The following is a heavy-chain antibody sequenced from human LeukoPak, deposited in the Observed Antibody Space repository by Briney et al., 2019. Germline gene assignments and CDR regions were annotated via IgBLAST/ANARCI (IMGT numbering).Heavy chain of an antibody. J-gene: IGHJ4*02. V-gene: IGHV3-23*01. CDR2: IRQSDGRT. CDR1: GFTFSSYS. Sequence: GGSLRLSCAASGFTFSSYSMNWVRQAPGKGLEWVSGIRQSDGRTYYADAVTGRFTISTDNSKNTLYLQMNSLRAEDTALYYCAKGLERESRLDSWGQGTLVTVSS. CDR3: AKGLERESRLDS. D-gene: IGHD1-1*01.